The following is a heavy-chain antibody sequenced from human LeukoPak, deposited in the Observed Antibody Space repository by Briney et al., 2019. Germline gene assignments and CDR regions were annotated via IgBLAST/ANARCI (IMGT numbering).Heavy chain of an antibody. CDR3: AREVVAAAGTVDY. J-gene: IGHJ4*02. D-gene: IGHD6-13*01. CDR1: GDSISSDNYF. CDR2: IYTSGNT. Sequence: SETLSLTCTVSGDSISSDNYFWSWIRQPAGKGLEWIGRIYTSGNTNYNPSLKSRVTMSVDTSKNQFSLRLSSVTAADTAVYYCAREVVAAAGTVDYWGQGTLVTVS. V-gene: IGHV4-61*02.